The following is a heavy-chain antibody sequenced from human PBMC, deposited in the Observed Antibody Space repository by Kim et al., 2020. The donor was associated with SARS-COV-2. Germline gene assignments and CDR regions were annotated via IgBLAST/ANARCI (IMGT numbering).Heavy chain of an antibody. CDR3: ARERRSRSLGLRYYYDG. CDR2: ITCDGSNK. Sequence: GGSLRLSCAASGFTFSSCAMNWVRQAPGKGLEWVAVITCDGSNKNYADSVKGRFPISRYNSKNTLYLQMNSLRAEDKAMYYCARERRSRSLGLRYYYDG. J-gene: IGHJ6*01. V-gene: IGHV3-30-3*01. CDR1: GFTFSSCA. D-gene: IGHD1-26*01.